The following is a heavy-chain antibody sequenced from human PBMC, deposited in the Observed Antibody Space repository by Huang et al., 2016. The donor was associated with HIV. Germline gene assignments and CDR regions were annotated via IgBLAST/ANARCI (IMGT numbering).Heavy chain of an antibody. CDR1: RFTFSKFA. CDR3: TKGHYYDTNGYVAFDI. V-gene: IGHV3-30*18. CDR2: ISYDGSSK. J-gene: IGHJ3*02. Sequence: QVQLVESGGGVVRPGRSLRLSCAASRFTFSKFAMHWVRPDPGKGLEWMAVISYDGSSKHYADSVTGRLTISRDNSNNTLYLQMNSLTVEDTAVYYCTKGHYYDTNGYVAFDIWGQGTMVTVSS. D-gene: IGHD3-22*01.